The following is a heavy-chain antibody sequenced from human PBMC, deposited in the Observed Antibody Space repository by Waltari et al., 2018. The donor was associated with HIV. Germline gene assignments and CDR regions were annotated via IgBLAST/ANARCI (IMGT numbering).Heavy chain of an antibody. J-gene: IGHJ3*02. D-gene: IGHD3-22*01. Sequence: QVQLQESGPGLVKPSQTLSLTCTVHCGSVSSSDYYWTWIRQPPGKGLEWIGFINYNEKTYDNPSLNRCITISLDRARSQFSLKLSSVSDEDTAVYYCARSRHDYYDSSGYYLGAFDIWGQGTMVPVSS. V-gene: IGHV4-30-4*08. CDR1: CGSVSSSDYY. CDR3: ARSRHDYYDSSGYYLGAFDI. CDR2: INYNEKT.